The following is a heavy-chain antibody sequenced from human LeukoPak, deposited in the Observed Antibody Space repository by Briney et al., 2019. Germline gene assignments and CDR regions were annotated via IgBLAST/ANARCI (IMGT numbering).Heavy chain of an antibody. CDR3: TRDYYDFWSGYTSHHYFDY. CDR2: INQDGSEK. J-gene: IGHJ4*02. V-gene: IGHV3-7*01. Sequence: GRSLRPSCAGSGFTFSSFWMTWVSQAPGKGLEWVANINQDGSEKNCVDSMKGRFTISRDNTKNSLYPQMNSLRAEDTAVYYCTRDYYDFWSGYTSHHYFDYWGQGTLVTVSS. D-gene: IGHD3-3*01. CDR1: GFTFSSFW.